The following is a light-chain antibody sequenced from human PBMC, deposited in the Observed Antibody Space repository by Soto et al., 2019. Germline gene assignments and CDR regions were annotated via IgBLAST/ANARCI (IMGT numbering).Light chain of an antibody. J-gene: IGLJ1*01. CDR2: EGT. CDR3: FSYAGSSYV. Sequence: QSALTQPASVSGSPGQSITISCTGTSSDVGNYNLVSWYQHHPGKAPKLMIYEGTKRPSGVSHRFSGSTSGNTASLTISGLQAEDEADYYCFSYAGSSYVFGTGTKLTVL. CDR1: SSDVGNYNL. V-gene: IGLV2-23*01.